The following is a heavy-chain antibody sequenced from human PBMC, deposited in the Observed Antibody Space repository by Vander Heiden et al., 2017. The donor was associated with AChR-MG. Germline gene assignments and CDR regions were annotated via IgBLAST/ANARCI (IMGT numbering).Heavy chain of an antibody. CDR1: RGSISSSSYY. CDR3: ARLVGGNSEGVFDY. CDR2: IYYSGST. J-gene: IGHJ4*02. V-gene: IGHV4-39*01. Sequence: QLQLQESGPGLVTPSETLSPPCTVPRGSISSSSYYWGWIRQPPGKGLEWIGSIYYSGSTYYNPSLKSRVTISVDTSKNQFSLKLSSVTAADTAVYYCARLVGGNSEGVFDYWGQGTLVTVSS. D-gene: IGHD2-21*02.